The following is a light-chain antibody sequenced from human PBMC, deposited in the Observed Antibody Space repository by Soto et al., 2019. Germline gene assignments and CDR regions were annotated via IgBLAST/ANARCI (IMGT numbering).Light chain of an antibody. V-gene: IGKV3-20*01. CDR2: GAS. CDR1: QSVTSSY. Sequence: ENVLTQSPGTLSFSPGERATLSCRASQSVTSSYLAWWQQKPGQAPRLLIYGASSRATGIPDRFSGSGSGTDFTLTISRLEPEDFAVYFCQQYGSSPTTFGQGTKVDIK. J-gene: IGKJ1*01. CDR3: QQYGSSPTT.